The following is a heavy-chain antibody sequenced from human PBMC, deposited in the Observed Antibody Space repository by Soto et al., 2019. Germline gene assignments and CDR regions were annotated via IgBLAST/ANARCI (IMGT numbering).Heavy chain of an antibody. CDR2: IHYSGSI. Sequence: SETLSLTCTVSGGSISSYYWSWIRQPPGKGLEWIGYIHYSGSIHFNPSLQSRVSMSVDTSKNLFSLKLSSVTAADTAVYFCAREDDGGERDYYGLDVWGQGTKVTVSS. J-gene: IGHJ6*02. CDR3: AREDDGGERDYYGLDV. D-gene: IGHD2-21*01. V-gene: IGHV4-59*12. CDR1: GGSISSYY.